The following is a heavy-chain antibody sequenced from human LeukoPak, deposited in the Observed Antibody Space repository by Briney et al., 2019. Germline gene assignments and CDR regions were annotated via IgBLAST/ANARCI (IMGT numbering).Heavy chain of an antibody. CDR1: GYTFTSYG. D-gene: IGHD3-22*01. V-gene: IGHV1-18*01. CDR2: ISAYNGNT. CDR3: ARDYYDSSGYSPGFDY. Sequence: ASVKVSCKASGYTFTSYGISWVRQAPGQGLEWMGWISAYNGNTNYAQKLQDRVTMTTDTSTSTAYMELRSLRSDDTAVYYCARDYYDSSGYSPGFDYWGQGTLVTVSS. J-gene: IGHJ4*02.